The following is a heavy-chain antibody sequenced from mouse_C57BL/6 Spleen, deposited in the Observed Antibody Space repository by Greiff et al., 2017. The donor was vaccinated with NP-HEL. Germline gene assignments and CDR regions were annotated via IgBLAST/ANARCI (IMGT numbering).Heavy chain of an antibody. CDR2: IWSGGST. Sequence: VQLQQSGPGLVQPSQSLSITCTVSGFSLTSYGVHWVRQSPGKGLEWLGVIWSGGSTDYNAAFISRLSISKDNSKSQVFFKMNSLQAVDTAIYYCARNPYYYYENYYTMDYWGQGISVTVSS. V-gene: IGHV2-2*01. CDR3: ARNPYYYYENYYTMDY. CDR1: GFSLTSYG. D-gene: IGHD2-4*01. J-gene: IGHJ4*01.